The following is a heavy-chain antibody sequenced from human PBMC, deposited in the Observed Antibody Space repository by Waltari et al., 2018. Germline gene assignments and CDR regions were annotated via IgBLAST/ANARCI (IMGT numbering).Heavy chain of an antibody. CDR1: GFTFRRYA. D-gene: IGHD3-22*01. Sequence: QVQLVESGGCVVQPGRSLRLSCAASGFTFRRYAMHWVRQAPGKGLEWVAVISYDGSNKYYADSVKGRFTISRDNSKNTLYLQMNSLRAEDTAIYYCAKRVVIPNTSYYFDSWGQGTLVTVSS. V-gene: IGHV3-30-3*02. J-gene: IGHJ4*02. CDR3: AKRVVIPNTSYYFDS. CDR2: ISYDGSNK.